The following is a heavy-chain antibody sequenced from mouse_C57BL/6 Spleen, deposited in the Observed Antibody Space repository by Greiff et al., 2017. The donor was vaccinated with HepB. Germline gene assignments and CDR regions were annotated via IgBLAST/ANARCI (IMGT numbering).Heavy chain of an antibody. V-gene: IGHV5-9*01. CDR1: GFTFSSYT. Sequence: EVHLVESGGGLVKPGGSLKLSCAASGFTFSSYTMSWVRQTPEKRLEWVATISGGGGNTYYPDSVKGRFTISRDNAKNTLYLQMSSLRSEDTALYYWARHYGSSPYYFDYWGQGTTLTVSS. D-gene: IGHD1-1*01. J-gene: IGHJ2*01. CDR3: ARHYGSSPYYFDY. CDR2: ISGGGGNT.